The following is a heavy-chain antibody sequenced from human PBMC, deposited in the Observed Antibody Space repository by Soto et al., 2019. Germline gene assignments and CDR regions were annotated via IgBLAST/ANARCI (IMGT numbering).Heavy chain of an antibody. D-gene: IGHD4-17*01. V-gene: IGHV4-4*02. Sequence: TLSLTCAVSGGSISSSNWWSWVRHPPWKGLEWIGEIYHSGSTNYNPSLKSRVTISVDKSKNQFSLKLSSVTAADTAVYYCAGLGDYGDYGSPYYYYGMDVWGQGTTVTVSS. CDR3: AGLGDYGDYGSPYYYYGMDV. CDR1: GGSISSSNW. CDR2: IYHSGST. J-gene: IGHJ6*02.